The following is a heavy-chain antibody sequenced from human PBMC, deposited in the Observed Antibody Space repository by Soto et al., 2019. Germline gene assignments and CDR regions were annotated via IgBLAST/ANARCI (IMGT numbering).Heavy chain of an antibody. CDR1: GGSFSGYY. J-gene: IGHJ6*02. V-gene: IGHV4-34*01. CDR3: ARGWVYGMDV. Sequence: PSETLSLTCAVYGGSFSGYYWGWIRQPPGKGLEWIGEINHSGSTNYNPSLKSRVTISVDTSKNQFSLKLSSVTAADTAVYYCARGWVYGMDVWGQGTTVTVSS. D-gene: IGHD7-27*01. CDR2: INHSGST.